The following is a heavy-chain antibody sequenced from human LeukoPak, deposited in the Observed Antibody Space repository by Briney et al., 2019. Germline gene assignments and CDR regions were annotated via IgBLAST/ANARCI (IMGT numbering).Heavy chain of an antibody. CDR1: GFTFSSNG. D-gene: IGHD3-10*01. Sequence: GGSLRLSCAASGFTFSSNGMHWVRQAPGKGLEWVAVISYDGSNKYYADSVKGRFTISRDNSKNTLYLQMNSLRAEDTAVYYCAKDTLPYYGSGSYLNYWGQGTLVTVSS. J-gene: IGHJ4*02. CDR3: AKDTLPYYGSGSYLNY. CDR2: ISYDGSNK. V-gene: IGHV3-30*18.